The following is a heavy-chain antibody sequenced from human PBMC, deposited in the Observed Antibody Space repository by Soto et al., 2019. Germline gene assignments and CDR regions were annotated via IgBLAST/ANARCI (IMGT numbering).Heavy chain of an antibody. CDR2: VIPIFGSP. Sequence: QVQLVQSGAEVKKPGSSVKVSCKSSGGTFGSYAISWVRQAPGQGLEWMGGVIPIFGSPHYAQKFHGRVTITAYIPTSTAYLELSSLKSADTAVYYCAKIRSRISLQEEDAIWGQGTLVTVPP. J-gene: IGHJ4*02. CDR3: AKIRSRISLQEEDAI. CDR1: GGTFGSYA. D-gene: IGHD2-2*01. V-gene: IGHV1-69*06.